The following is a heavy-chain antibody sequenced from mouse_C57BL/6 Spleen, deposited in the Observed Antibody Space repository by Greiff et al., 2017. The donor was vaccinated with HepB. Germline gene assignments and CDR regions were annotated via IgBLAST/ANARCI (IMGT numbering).Heavy chain of an antibody. D-gene: IGHD2-1*01. Sequence: VKLVESGAELVRPGASVTLSCKASGYTFTDYEMHWVKQTPVHGLEWIGAIDPETGGTAYNQKFKGKAILTADKSSSTAYMELRSLTSEDSAVYYCTPYGNYGAYWGQGTLVTVSA. CDR1: GYTFTDYE. J-gene: IGHJ3*01. CDR3: TPYGNYGAY. CDR2: IDPETGGT. V-gene: IGHV1-15*01.